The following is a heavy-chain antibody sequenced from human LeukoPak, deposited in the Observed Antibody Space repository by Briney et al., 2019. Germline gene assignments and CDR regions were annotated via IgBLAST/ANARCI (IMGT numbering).Heavy chain of an antibody. CDR3: TTEGRSGYDSDY. J-gene: IGHJ4*02. Sequence: ASVKVSCKVSGYTLTKLSMHWVRQAPGKGLEWVGGLDPDAGEVIYAQKFQGRVTMTQDTSTDTAYMELNSLRFEDTAVYYCTTEGRSGYDSDYWGQGTLVTVSS. D-gene: IGHD3-3*01. CDR1: GYTLTKLS. CDR2: LDPDAGEV. V-gene: IGHV1-24*01.